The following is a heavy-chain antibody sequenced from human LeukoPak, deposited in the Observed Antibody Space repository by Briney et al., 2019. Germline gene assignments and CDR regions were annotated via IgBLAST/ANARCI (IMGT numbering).Heavy chain of an antibody. D-gene: IGHD2-2*02. CDR3: ARARPRYCSSTSCYTSGDY. CDR2: INHSGST. J-gene: IGHJ4*02. CDR1: GGSFSGYY. Sequence: SETLSLTCAVYGGSFSGYYWSWIRQPPGKGLEWIGEINHSGSTNYNPSLKSRVTISVDTSKNQFSLKLSSVTAADTAVYYCARARPRYCSSTSCYTSGDYWGQGTLVTVSS. V-gene: IGHV4-34*01.